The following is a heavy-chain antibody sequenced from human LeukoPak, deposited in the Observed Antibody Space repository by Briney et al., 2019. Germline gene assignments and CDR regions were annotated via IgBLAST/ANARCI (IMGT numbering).Heavy chain of an antibody. CDR3: ARENPADY. V-gene: IGHV3-53*01. Sequence: GGSLRLSCAVSGFTVSSNYMSWVRQAPGKGLEWVSVIYSGGSTFYADSVQGRFTISRDNSKNTLDLQMNSLRAEDTAVYYCARENPADYWGQGTLVTASS. J-gene: IGHJ4*02. CDR2: IYSGGST. CDR1: GFTVSSNY.